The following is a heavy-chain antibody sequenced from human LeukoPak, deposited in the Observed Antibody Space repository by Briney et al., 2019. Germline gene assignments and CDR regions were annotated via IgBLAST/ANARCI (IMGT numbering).Heavy chain of an antibody. D-gene: IGHD1-26*01. CDR3: AKPIGIVGARGMAFADY. CDR1: GFTFSDYY. Sequence: GGSLRLSCAASGFTFSDYYMSWIRQAPGKGLEWVSYISSSGSTIYYADSVKGRFTISRDNSKNTLYLQMNSLRAEDTAVYYCAKPIGIVGARGMAFADYWGQGTLVTVSS. J-gene: IGHJ4*02. V-gene: IGHV3-11*01. CDR2: ISSSGSTI.